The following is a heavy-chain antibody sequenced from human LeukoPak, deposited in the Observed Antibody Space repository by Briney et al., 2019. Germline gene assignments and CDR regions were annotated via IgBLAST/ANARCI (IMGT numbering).Heavy chain of an antibody. Sequence: ASVKVSCKASGYTFTSYDINWVRQATGQGLEWMGWMNPNSGNTGYAQKFQGRVTITRNTSISTAYMELSSLRSEDTAVYYCAREGGYCSSTSCTNWFDPWGQGTLATVSS. D-gene: IGHD2-2*01. CDR2: MNPNSGNT. CDR1: GYTFTSYD. J-gene: IGHJ5*02. CDR3: AREGGYCSSTSCTNWFDP. V-gene: IGHV1-8*03.